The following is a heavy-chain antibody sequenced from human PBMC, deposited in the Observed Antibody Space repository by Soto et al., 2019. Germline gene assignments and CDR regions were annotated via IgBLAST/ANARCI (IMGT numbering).Heavy chain of an antibody. Sequence: QLQLQESGPGLVKPSETLSLTCTVSGGSVSSSNCFWGWIRQPPGKGLEWIGDIYHTGTTYYNPSLKSRVTIHVETYTEQSSLRLTSVTAADTAIDYCARLTSNFSAASNGRGNWFVPWGPGTVV. J-gene: IGHJ5*02. CDR1: GGSVSSSNCF. D-gene: IGHD4-4*01. V-gene: IGHV4-39*01. CDR2: IYHTGTT. CDR3: ARLTSNFSAASNGRGNWFVP.